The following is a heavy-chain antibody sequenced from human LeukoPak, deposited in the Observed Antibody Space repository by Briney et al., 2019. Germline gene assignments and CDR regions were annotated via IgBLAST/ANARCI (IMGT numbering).Heavy chain of an antibody. CDR1: GGSISSSSYY. CDR2: IYYSGST. Sequence: PSETLSLTCTVSGGSISSSSYYWGWIRQPPGKGLEWIGSIYYSGSTYYNPSLKSRVTISVDTSKNQFSLKLTSVTAADTALFFCARGYDIDVWGQGTTVTVSS. V-gene: IGHV4-39*07. J-gene: IGHJ6*02. CDR3: ARGYDIDV.